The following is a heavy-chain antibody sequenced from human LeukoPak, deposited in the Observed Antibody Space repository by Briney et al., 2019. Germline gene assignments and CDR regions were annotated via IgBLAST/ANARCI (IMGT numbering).Heavy chain of an antibody. CDR3: ATASWREGHGGAFDI. V-gene: IGHV1-2*02. D-gene: IGHD6-13*01. CDR1: GYTFTGYY. Sequence: ASLKVSCKASGYTFTGYYMHWVRQAPGQGLEWMGWINPNSGGTNYEQKFQGRVTMTRDTSISTAYMELSSLRSEDTAVYYCATASWREGHGGAFDIWGQGTMVIVSS. CDR2: INPNSGGT. J-gene: IGHJ3*02.